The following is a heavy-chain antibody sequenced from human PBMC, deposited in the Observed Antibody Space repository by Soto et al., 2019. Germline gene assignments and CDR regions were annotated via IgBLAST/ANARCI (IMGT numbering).Heavy chain of an antibody. V-gene: IGHV3-23*01. CDR2: ILVDGRA. CDR1: GFICSSYD. Sequence: GGSLRLSCAASGFICSSYDMSWVRQAPGKGLEWVSTILVDGRAFYVDSVRGRFTISRDTSKNTVYLQMNSLTAGDTALYYCAKATATGGGAFDICGQGTMVTVSS. CDR3: AKATATGGGAFDI. J-gene: IGHJ3*02. D-gene: IGHD2-8*02.